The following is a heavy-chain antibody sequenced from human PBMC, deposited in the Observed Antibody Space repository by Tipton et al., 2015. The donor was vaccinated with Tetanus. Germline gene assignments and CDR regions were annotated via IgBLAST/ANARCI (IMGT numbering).Heavy chain of an antibody. D-gene: IGHD2-15*01. CDR2: IYYSGST. CDR1: GGSISSYY. CDR3: ARGGLGEVGY. V-gene: IGHV4-59*01. J-gene: IGHJ4*02. Sequence: TLSLTCTVSGGSISSYYWSWIRQPPGKGLEWIGYIYYSGSTNYNPFLKSRVTISVDTSKNQFSLKLSSVTAADTAVYYYARGGLGEVGYWGQGTLVTVSS.